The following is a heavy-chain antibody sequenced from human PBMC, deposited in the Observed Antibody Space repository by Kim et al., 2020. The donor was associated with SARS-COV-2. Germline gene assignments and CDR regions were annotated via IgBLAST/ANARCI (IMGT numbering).Heavy chain of an antibody. V-gene: IGHV3-23*01. Sequence: ADTVKGRLTISRDNSKNQVYMQMNSLGADDTAVYYCAKRRGDLLRGGDFDYWGQGTLVTVSP. D-gene: IGHD3-16*01. J-gene: IGHJ4*02. CDR3: AKRRGDLLRGGDFDY.